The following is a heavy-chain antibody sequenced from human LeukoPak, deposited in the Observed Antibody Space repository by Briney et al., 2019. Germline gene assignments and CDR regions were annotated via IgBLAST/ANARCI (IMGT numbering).Heavy chain of an antibody. V-gene: IGHV3-74*01. CDR3: ARDPDRSGWSTFEY. CDR2: INSDGIST. D-gene: IGHD6-19*01. CDR1: GFTLRSYW. J-gene: IGHJ4*02. Sequence: GGSVRLSCAASGFTLRSYWMHWVRQAPGKGLVWVSRINSDGISTTYADSVKGRFTISRDNAKNTLYLQMNSLRAEDTAVYFCARDPDRSGWSTFEYWGQGTLVTVSS.